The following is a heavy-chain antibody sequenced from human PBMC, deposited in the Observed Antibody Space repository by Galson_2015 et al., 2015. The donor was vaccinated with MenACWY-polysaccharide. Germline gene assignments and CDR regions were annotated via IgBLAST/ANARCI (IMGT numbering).Heavy chain of an antibody. Sequence: GNPYITCTVSRDSLSYPYWRWLRQSAGTGLEYLGRIHATGSTAYNHSFRSRVALSGDLPRNQFSLRLVSMSVSDTAIYYCARRSLDNCVFDLCGRGTLVIVAS. V-gene: IGHV4-4*07. CDR2: IHATGST. CDR1: RDSLSYPY. D-gene: IGHD1-1*01. CDR3: ARRSLDNCVFDL. J-gene: IGHJ2*01.